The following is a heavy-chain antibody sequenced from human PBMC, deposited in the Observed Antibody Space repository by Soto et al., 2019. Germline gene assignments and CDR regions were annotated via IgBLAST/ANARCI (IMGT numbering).Heavy chain of an antibody. Sequence: GGSLRLSCAASGFTFSSYAMSWVRQALGKGLEWVSAISGSGGSTYYADSVKGRFTISRDNSKNTLYLPMNSLRAEDTAVYYCAKDPLSGHEPIDYWGQGTLVTVSS. D-gene: IGHD5-12*01. CDR2: ISGSGGST. V-gene: IGHV3-23*01. CDR1: GFTFSSYA. J-gene: IGHJ4*02. CDR3: AKDPLSGHEPIDY.